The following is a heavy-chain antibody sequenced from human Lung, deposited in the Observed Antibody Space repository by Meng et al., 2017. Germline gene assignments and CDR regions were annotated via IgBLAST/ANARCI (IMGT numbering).Heavy chain of an antibody. J-gene: IGHJ4*02. CDR3: ARGPTTMAHDFDY. V-gene: IGHV4-34*01. CDR1: GASFSYSY. CDR2: INHSGRT. D-gene: IGHD4-11*01. Sequence: QRHLPHGGAGLLKPSEPLSLTCVASGASFSYSYWSWIRQPPGKGLEWIGEINHSGRTNYNPSLESRATISVDTSQNNLSLKLSSVTAADSAVYYCARGPTTMAHDFDYWGQGTLVTVSS.